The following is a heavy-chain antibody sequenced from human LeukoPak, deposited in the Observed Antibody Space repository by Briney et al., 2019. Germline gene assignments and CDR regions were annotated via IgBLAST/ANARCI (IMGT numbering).Heavy chain of an antibody. CDR3: ARGKAYNWFDP. Sequence: ASVKVSCKASGYTFTDYYMHWVRQAPGQGLEWMGRINPNSGGTNYPQKFQGRVTMSRDTSISTAYMELSSLRSDDTAVYYCARGKAYNWFDPWGQGTLVTVSS. CDR1: GYTFTDYY. J-gene: IGHJ5*02. V-gene: IGHV1-2*06. CDR2: INPNSGGT.